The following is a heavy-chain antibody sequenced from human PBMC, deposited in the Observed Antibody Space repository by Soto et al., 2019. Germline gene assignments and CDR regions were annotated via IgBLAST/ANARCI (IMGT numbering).Heavy chain of an antibody. CDR3: ATWPRYPVYVGGEGDMDV. J-gene: IGHJ6*02. V-gene: IGHV3-21*01. D-gene: IGHD3-10*01. CDR1: GFTFSSYS. Sequence: PGGSLRLSCAASGFTFSSYSMNWVRQAPGKGLEWVSSISSSSSYIYYADSVKGRFTISRDNAKNSLYLQMNSLRADDMAVYYCATWPRYPVYVGGEGDMDVWGQGTTVTAP. CDR2: ISSSSSYI.